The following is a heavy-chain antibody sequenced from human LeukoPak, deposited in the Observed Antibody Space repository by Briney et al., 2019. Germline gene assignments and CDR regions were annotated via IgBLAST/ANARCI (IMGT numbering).Heavy chain of an antibody. D-gene: IGHD6-19*01. V-gene: IGHV4-39*02. CDR1: GGSISSSSYY. CDR2: IYYSGST. CDR3: ARDNRDSSGWYPTYYFDY. Sequence: PSETLSLTCTVSGGSISSSSYYWGWIRQPPGKGLEWIGSIYYSGSTYYNPSLKSRVTISVDTSKNQFSLKLSSVTAADTAVYYCARDNRDSSGWYPTYYFDYWGQGTLVTVSS. J-gene: IGHJ4*02.